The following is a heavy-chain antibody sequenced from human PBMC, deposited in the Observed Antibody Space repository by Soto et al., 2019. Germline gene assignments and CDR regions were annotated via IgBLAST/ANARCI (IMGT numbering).Heavy chain of an antibody. CDR1: GFTVSSYE. CDR2: ISSSGSTI. J-gene: IGHJ3*01. D-gene: IGHD3-10*01. CDR3: ARDFTGSGF. V-gene: IGHV3-48*03. Sequence: XESLSLSFAASGFTVSSYEMNWVRQAPGKGLEWVSYISSSGSTIYYADSVKGRFTISRDNAKNSLYLQMNSLRAEDTAVYYCARDFTGSGFWGQGTMVTVSS.